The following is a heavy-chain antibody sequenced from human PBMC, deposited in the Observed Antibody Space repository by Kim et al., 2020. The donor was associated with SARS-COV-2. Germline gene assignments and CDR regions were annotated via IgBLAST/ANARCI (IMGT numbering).Heavy chain of an antibody. CDR1: GFTFSPYN. J-gene: IGHJ6*01. D-gene: IGHD4-17*01. CDR3: ARDVEYGDYGQLYGMDV. CDR2: ISSSSSYI. V-gene: IGHV3-21*01. Sequence: GGSLRPSCAASGFTFSPYNMNWVRQAPGKGLEWVSFISSSSSYIYYADSVKGRCTISRDNAKKSLYLQMNSLRAVDTAVHYCARDVEYGDYGQLYGMDV.